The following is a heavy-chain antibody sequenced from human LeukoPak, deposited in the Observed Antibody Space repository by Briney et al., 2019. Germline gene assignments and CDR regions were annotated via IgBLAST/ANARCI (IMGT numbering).Heavy chain of an antibody. D-gene: IGHD6-19*01. V-gene: IGHV4-59*08. J-gene: IGHJ4*02. CDR2: IYYSGST. Sequence: SETLSLTCTVSGGSISSYYWSWIRQPPGKGLEWIGYIYYSGSTNYNPPLKSRVTISVDTSKNQFSLKLSSVTAADTAVYYCARFSSSGWYAYYFDYWGQGTLVTVSS. CDR3: ARFSSSGWYAYYFDY. CDR1: GGSISSYY.